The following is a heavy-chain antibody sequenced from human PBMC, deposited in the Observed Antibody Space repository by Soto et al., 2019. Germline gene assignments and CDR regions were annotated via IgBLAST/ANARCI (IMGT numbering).Heavy chain of an antibody. J-gene: IGHJ4*02. CDR3: AKEGYSYGYKGYFDY. CDR1: GFTFSSYG. D-gene: IGHD5-18*01. Sequence: GGSLRLSCAASGFTFSSYGMHWVRQAPGKGLEWVAVISYDGSNKYYTDSVKGRFTISRDNSKNTLYLQMNSLRAEDTAVYYCAKEGYSYGYKGYFDYWGQGTLVTVSS. V-gene: IGHV3-30*18. CDR2: ISYDGSNK.